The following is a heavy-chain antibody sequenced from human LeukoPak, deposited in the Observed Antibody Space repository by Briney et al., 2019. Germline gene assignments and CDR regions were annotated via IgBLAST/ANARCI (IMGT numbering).Heavy chain of an antibody. Sequence: PSETLSLTCAVYGGSFSGYYWSWIRQHPGKGLEWIGEINHSGSTNYNPSLKSRVTKSVDTSKNQFSLKLSSVTAADTAVYYCARGMTTVTSDYWGQGTLVTVSS. CDR3: ARGMTTVTSDY. D-gene: IGHD4-17*01. CDR1: GGSFSGYY. CDR2: INHSGST. V-gene: IGHV4-34*01. J-gene: IGHJ4*02.